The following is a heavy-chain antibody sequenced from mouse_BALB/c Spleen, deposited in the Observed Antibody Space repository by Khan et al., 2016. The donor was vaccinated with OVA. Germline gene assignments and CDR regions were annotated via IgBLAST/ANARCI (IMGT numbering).Heavy chain of an antibody. CDR2: IWAGGST. CDR3: VRKRDGGSYWFFDV. CDR1: GFPLSRYS. V-gene: IGHV2-6-4*01. J-gene: IGHJ1*01. Sequence: QVQLKQSGPGLVAPSQSLSITCTVPGFPLSRYSVHWVRQPPGKGLEWLGMIWAGGSTDYNSALKSRMTINKDNSKSQTFLKMNSLQTDDTAIYYWVRKRDGGSYWFFDVWGAGTTVTVSS. D-gene: IGHD1-2*01.